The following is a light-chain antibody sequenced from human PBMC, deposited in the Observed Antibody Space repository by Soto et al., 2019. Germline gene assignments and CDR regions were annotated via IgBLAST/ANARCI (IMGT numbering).Light chain of an antibody. CDR1: QSVSSGY. Sequence: EIVLTQSPGTLSLSPGERATLSCRARQSVSSGYLAWYQQKPGQAPRLLIYGTSSRATDIPDRFSGSGSGTDFTLTISRLEPEDFAVYYCQQYNNWPRATVGRGTKVDIK. J-gene: IGKJ4*01. CDR2: GTS. CDR3: QQYNNWPRAT. V-gene: IGKV3-20*01.